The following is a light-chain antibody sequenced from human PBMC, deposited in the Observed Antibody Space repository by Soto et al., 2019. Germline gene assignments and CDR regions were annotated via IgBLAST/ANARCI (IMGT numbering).Light chain of an antibody. CDR3: QQYGASPPWT. CDR1: QSVGTF. J-gene: IGKJ1*01. V-gene: IGKV3-20*01. CDR2: DAS. Sequence: EIVLTQSPSTLSLSPVERATLSCSASQSVGTFFAWYQQKPGQAPRLLIYDASTRATGIPDRFSGSGSETDFTLTISRLEPDDFAVYYCQQYGASPPWTFGQGTKVDIK.